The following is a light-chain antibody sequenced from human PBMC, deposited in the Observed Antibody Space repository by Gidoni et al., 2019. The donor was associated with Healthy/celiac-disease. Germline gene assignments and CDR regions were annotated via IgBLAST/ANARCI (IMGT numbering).Light chain of an antibody. V-gene: IGKV3-11*01. Sequence: ELVLTQSPATLSVSPGKRATPSCRASQSVSSYLAWYQQKPGQAPRLLIYYASNRATGIPARFSGSGSRPDFTLTISSLEPEDFAVYYCQERNTFGQGTKLEIK. CDR2: YAS. CDR3: QERNT. CDR1: QSVSSY. J-gene: IGKJ2*01.